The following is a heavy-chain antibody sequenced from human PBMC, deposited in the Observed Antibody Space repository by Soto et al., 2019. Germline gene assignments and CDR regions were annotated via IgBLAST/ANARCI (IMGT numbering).Heavy chain of an antibody. Sequence: QVQLVESGGGAVQPGESLRLSCVASGFDFTYYAMHWVRQAPGKGLESVAVMSSDGSKIHHTDSVKGRFTISRDNSKNTLYLQMNSQRKEDTAVYFCAKDEGVGGTLGLFDYWGQGTLVSVSS. CDR2: MSSDGSKI. CDR3: AKDEGVGGTLGLFDY. J-gene: IGHJ4*02. D-gene: IGHD1-26*01. V-gene: IGHV3-30*18. CDR1: GFDFTYYA.